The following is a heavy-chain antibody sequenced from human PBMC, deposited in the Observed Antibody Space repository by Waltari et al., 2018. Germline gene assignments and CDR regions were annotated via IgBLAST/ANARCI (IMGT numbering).Heavy chain of an antibody. CDR2: VRGDGRT. J-gene: IGHJ4*02. CDR1: GESMSSSYV. V-gene: IGHV4-4*02. CDR3: ARDRGRGLYLDS. Sequence: QLQLQESGPGLVKPSGTLSLTCAVSGESMSSSYVWNWVRQPPGKGLEWKGQVRGDGRTNYNPSFASRLTISLDTSTDHFSLRLTSATAADTAVYYCARDRGRGLYLDSWGQGILVTVSP. D-gene: IGHD2-15*01.